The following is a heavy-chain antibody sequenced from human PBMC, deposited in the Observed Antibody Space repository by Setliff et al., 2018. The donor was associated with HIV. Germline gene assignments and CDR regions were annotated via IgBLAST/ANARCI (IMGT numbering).Heavy chain of an antibody. CDR1: GYTFPSYG. Sequence: ASVKVSCKASGYTFPSYGISWVRQAPGQGLEWTGWISAYDGNTNYAQKFQGRVTMTTDTSTSTAYMELRSLRSDDTAVYYCARENTYDSSGWGAFDIWGPGTMVTVSS. CDR2: ISAYDGNT. V-gene: IGHV1-18*01. J-gene: IGHJ3*02. CDR3: ARENTYDSSGWGAFDI. D-gene: IGHD3-22*01.